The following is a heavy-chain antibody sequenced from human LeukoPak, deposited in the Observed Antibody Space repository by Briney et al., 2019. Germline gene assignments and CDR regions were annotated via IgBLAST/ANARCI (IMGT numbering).Heavy chain of an antibody. Sequence: PSETLSLTCAVSGGSISSGGYSWSWIRQPPGTGLEWIGYIYHSGSTYYNPSLKSRVTISVDRSKNQFSLKLSSVTAADTAVYYCARSRRQQLVNYFDYWGQGTLVTVSS. CDR1: GGSISSGGYS. CDR2: IYHSGST. CDR3: ARSRRQQLVNYFDY. V-gene: IGHV4-30-2*01. D-gene: IGHD6-13*01. J-gene: IGHJ4*02.